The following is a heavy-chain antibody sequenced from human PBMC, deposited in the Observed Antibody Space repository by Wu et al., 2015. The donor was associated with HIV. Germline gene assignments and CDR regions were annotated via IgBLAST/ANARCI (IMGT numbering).Heavy chain of an antibody. Sequence: QVQLVQSGAEVKKPGSSVKVSCKASGGTFSSYAISWVRQAPGQGLEWMGGIIPIFGTANYAQKFQGRVTITADESTSTAYMELSSLRSEDTAVYYCAGPATAENYYYYYYMDVWGKGTTVTVSS. V-gene: IGHV1-69*12. J-gene: IGHJ6*03. D-gene: IGHD1-14*01. CDR1: GGTFSSYA. CDR2: IIPIFGTA. CDR3: AGPATAENYYYYYYMDV.